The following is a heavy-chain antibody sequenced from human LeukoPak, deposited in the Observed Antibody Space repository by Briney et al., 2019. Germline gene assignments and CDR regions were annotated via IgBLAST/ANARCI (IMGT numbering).Heavy chain of an antibody. J-gene: IGHJ4*02. Sequence: PGGSLRLSCAASGFTFSSYAMSWVRQAPGKGLEWVSVISGSGTNTYYADSVKGRFTISRDNSRNTLFLQMKSLRAGDTAVYYCTKSQVGALAYFDYWGQGTLVTVSS. CDR3: TKSQVGALAYFDY. D-gene: IGHD1-26*01. V-gene: IGHV3-23*01. CDR1: GFTFSSYA. CDR2: ISGSGTNT.